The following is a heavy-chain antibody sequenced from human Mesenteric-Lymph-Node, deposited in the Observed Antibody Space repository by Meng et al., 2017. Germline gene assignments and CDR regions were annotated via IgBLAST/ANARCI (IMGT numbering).Heavy chain of an antibody. CDR2: IYYSGST. Sequence: GSLRLSCTVSGGSISSSSYYWGWIRQPPGKGLEWIGSIYYSGSTYYNPSLKSRVTISVDTSKNQFSLKLSSVTAADTAVYYCASLQISIAVAGLFDYWGQGTLVTVSS. CDR3: ASLQISIAVAGLFDY. V-gene: IGHV4-39*07. J-gene: IGHJ4*02. D-gene: IGHD6-19*01. CDR1: GGSISSSSYY.